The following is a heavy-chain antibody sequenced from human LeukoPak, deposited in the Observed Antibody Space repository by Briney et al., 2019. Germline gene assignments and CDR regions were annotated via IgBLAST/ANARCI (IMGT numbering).Heavy chain of an antibody. J-gene: IGHJ4*02. D-gene: IGHD2-15*01. CDR2: IWYDGSNK. Sequence: GGSLRLSCAASGFTFSSYGMHWVRQAPGKGLEWVAVIWYDGSNKYYADSVKGRFTISRDNSKNTLYLQMNSLRAEDTAVYYCAKDRDPGVVVAATSGYWGQGTLVTVSS. CDR3: AKDRDPGVVVAATSGY. CDR1: GFTFSSYG. V-gene: IGHV3-33*06.